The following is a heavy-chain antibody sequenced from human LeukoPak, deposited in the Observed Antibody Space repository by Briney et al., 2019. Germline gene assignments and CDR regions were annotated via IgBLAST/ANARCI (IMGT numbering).Heavy chain of an antibody. CDR3: ARDRGAGDIYFDY. J-gene: IGHJ4*02. D-gene: IGHD2-21*02. V-gene: IGHV3-48*03. Sequence: GGSLRLSCAASGFTFSSCGMNWVRQAPGKGLEWISYISRSGSTRYYADSVKGRFTISRDNAKNSLYLQVNSLGAEDTAVYYCARDRGAGDIYFDYWGQGTLVTVSS. CDR2: ISRSGSTR. CDR1: GFTFSSCG.